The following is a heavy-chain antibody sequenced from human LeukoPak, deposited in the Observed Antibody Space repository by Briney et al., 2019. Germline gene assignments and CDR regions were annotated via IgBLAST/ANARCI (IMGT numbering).Heavy chain of an antibody. D-gene: IGHD1-26*01. J-gene: IGHJ3*02. CDR2: ISSSSSYI. CDR1: GFTFSSYS. Sequence: KTGGSLRLSCAASGFTFSSYSMNWVRQAPGKGLEWVSSISSSSSYIYYADSVKGRFTISRDNAKNSLYLQMNSLRAEDTAVYYCARDRWSGSLHAFDIWGQGTMVTVSS. V-gene: IGHV3-21*01. CDR3: ARDRWSGSLHAFDI.